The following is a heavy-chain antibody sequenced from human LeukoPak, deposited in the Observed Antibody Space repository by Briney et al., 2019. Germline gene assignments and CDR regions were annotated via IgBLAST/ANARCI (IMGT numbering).Heavy chain of an antibody. CDR1: GFTFSSYS. CDR2: ISSSSSYI. CDR3: ARLRWFCSGGSCYDAFDI. J-gene: IGHJ3*02. Sequence: GGSLRLSCAASGFTFSSYSMNWVRQAPGKGLEWVSSISSSSSYIYYADSVKGRFTISRDNAKNSLYLQMNSLRAEDTALYYCARLRWFCSGGSCYDAFDIWGQGTMVTVSS. V-gene: IGHV3-21*04. D-gene: IGHD2-15*01.